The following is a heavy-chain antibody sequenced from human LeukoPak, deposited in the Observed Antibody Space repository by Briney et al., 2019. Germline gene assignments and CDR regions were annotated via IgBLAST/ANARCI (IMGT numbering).Heavy chain of an antibody. D-gene: IGHD3-22*01. J-gene: IGHJ4*02. Sequence: PSESLSLTCTVSGGSISSYYWSWVRQAPGKGLEWVSVIYSGGSTYYADSVKGRFTISRDNSKNTLYLQMNSLRAEDTAVYYCARGPYYYDSSGYARDCWGQGTLVTVSS. CDR3: ARGPYYYDSSGYARDC. CDR1: GGSISSYY. CDR2: IYSGGST. V-gene: IGHV3-53*01.